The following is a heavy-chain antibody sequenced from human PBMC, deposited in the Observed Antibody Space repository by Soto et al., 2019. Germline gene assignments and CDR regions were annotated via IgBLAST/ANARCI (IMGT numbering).Heavy chain of an antibody. V-gene: IGHV1-2*04. J-gene: IGHJ4*02. CDR2: INPNSGAT. CDR1: GYTFTGYY. Sequence: ASVKVSCKASGYTFTGYYIHWVRQAPGQGLEWMGWINPNSGATNYAQKFQGWVTMTRDTSTSTAYMELSRLRSDDTAVYYCARDLGYCTNDICYNTYYFDYWGQGTLVTVSS. CDR3: ARDLGYCTNDICYNTYYFDY. D-gene: IGHD2-8*01.